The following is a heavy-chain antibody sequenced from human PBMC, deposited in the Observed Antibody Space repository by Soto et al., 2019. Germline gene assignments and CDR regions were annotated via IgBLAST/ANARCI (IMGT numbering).Heavy chain of an antibody. J-gene: IGHJ6*02. V-gene: IGHV3-43D*04. CDR1: GFTFDDYA. D-gene: IGHD6-6*01. CDR3: AKASHTSYRSSSYYYGMDV. CDR2: ISWDGGST. Sequence: GGSLRLSCAASGFTFDDYAMHWVRQAPGKGLEWVSLISWDGGSTYYADSVKGRFTISRDNSKNSLYLQMNSLRAEDTALYYCAKASHTSYRSSSYYYGMDVWGQGTTVTVSS.